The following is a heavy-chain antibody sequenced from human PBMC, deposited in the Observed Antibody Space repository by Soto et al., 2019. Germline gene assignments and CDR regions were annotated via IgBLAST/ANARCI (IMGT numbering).Heavy chain of an antibody. CDR3: ARDAFENFGVVIPVTYYYYYYGMDV. D-gene: IGHD3-3*01. CDR2: ISYDGSNK. Sequence: GGSLRLSCAASGFTFSSYAMHWVRQAPGKGLEWVAVISYDGSNKYYADSVKGRFTISRDNSKNTLYLQMNSLRAEDTAVYYCARDAFENFGVVIPVTYYYYYYGMDVWGQGTTVTVSS. V-gene: IGHV3-30-3*01. CDR1: GFTFSSYA. J-gene: IGHJ6*02.